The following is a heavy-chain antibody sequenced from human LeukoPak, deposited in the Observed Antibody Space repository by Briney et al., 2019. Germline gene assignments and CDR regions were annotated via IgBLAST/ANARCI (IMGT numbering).Heavy chain of an antibody. Sequence: PSETLSLTCTVSGGSISRYYWSWIRQPAGKGLEWIGYIYYSGSTNYNPSLKSRVTISVDTSKNQFSLKLSSVTAADTAVYYCARQGLWFGELTYYFDYWGQGTLVTVSS. CDR2: IYYSGST. D-gene: IGHD3-10*01. J-gene: IGHJ4*02. V-gene: IGHV4-59*08. CDR3: ARQGLWFGELTYYFDY. CDR1: GGSISRYY.